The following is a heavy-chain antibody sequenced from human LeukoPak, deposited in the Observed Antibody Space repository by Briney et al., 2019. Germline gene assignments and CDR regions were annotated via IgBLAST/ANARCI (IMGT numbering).Heavy chain of an antibody. CDR2: IYYSGST. J-gene: IGHJ6*02. Sequence: SETLSLTCTVSGGSISSSSYYWGWIRQPPGKGLEWIGSIYYSGSTYYNPSLKSRVTISVDTSKNQFSLKLSSVTAADTAVYYCAREGSPRRYYYYGMDVWGQGTTVTVSS. V-gene: IGHV4-39*07. CDR1: GGSISSSSYY. CDR3: AREGSPRRYYYYGMDV.